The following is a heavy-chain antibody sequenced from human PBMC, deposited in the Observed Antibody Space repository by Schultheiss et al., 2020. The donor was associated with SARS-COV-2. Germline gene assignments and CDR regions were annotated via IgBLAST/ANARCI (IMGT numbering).Heavy chain of an antibody. D-gene: IGHD2-2*01. Sequence: SETLSLTCTVSGGSISSYYWSWIRQPPGKGLEWIGYIYYSGSTYYNPSLKSRVTISVDTSKNQFSLKLSSVTAADTAVYYCARGFSSTSANYYYYGMDVWGQGTTVTVSS. CDR2: IYYSGST. CDR1: GGSISSYY. CDR3: ARGFSSTSANYYYYGMDV. J-gene: IGHJ6*02. V-gene: IGHV4-59*08.